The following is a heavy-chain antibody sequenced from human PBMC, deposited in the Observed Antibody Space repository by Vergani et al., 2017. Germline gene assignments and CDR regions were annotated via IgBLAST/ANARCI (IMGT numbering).Heavy chain of an antibody. J-gene: IGHJ5*02. D-gene: IGHD3-10*01. V-gene: IGHV4-59*01. Sequence: QVRLQESGPGLVKPSETLSLTCSVSGGSMSGYYWSWIRQPPGKELEWIGYMYHSGSTKYNPSLDTGVTISGDTSKNQFSLKLNSVTAADTAVYYCGRVADFYGLGSRLLDLWGQGSLVTVSS. CDR2: MYHSGST. CDR1: GGSMSGYY. CDR3: GRVADFYGLGSRLLDL.